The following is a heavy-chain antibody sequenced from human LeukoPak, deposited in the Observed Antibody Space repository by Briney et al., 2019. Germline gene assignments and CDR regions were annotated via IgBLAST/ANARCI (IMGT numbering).Heavy chain of an antibody. CDR1: GFTFSTYA. CDR2: ISGSGGST. V-gene: IGHV3-23*01. CDR3: AKDLGYYDSSGYYFNY. J-gene: IGHJ4*02. D-gene: IGHD3-22*01. Sequence: GGSLRLSCAASGFTFSTYAMSWVRQAPGKGLEWVSAISGSGGSTYYADSVKGRFTISRDNSKNTLYPQMNSLRAEDTAVYYCAKDLGYYDSSGYYFNYWGQGTLVTVSS.